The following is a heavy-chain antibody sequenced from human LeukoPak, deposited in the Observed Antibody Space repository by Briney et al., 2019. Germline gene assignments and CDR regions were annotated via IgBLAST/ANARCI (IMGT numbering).Heavy chain of an antibody. J-gene: IGHJ6*02. V-gene: IGHV3-21*01. D-gene: IGHD5-12*01. CDR3: ARASGYYSDGMDV. Sequence: GGSLRLSCAAPGFTFSTYNMNWVRQAPGKGLEWVSSITSSSSYIYYTDSLKGRFTISRDDAKNSLYLQMSSLRAEDTAVYYCARASGYYSDGMDVWGRGTTVTVSS. CDR1: GFTFSTYN. CDR2: ITSSSSYI.